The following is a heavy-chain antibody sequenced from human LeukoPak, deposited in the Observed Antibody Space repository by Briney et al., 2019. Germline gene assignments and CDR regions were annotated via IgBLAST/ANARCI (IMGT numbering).Heavy chain of an antibody. J-gene: IGHJ4*02. V-gene: IGHV4-34*01. CDR1: GGSFSGYY. CDR2: INHSGST. D-gene: IGHD5-18*01. CDR3: ARGPMGAMVTDY. Sequence: SETLSLTCAVYGGSFSGYYWSWIRQPPGKGLEWIGEINHSGSTNYNPSLKSRVTISVDTSKNQFSLKLGSVTAADTAVYYCARGPMGAMVTDYWGQGTLVTVSS.